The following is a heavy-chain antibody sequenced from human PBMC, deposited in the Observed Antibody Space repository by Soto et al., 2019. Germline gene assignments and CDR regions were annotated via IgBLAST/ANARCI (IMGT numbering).Heavy chain of an antibody. CDR2: INVYNGNT. CDR1: GYSFTNYG. J-gene: IGHJ5*02. V-gene: IGHV1-18*01. CDR3: ARGVGSGSYYNQYNWFDP. D-gene: IGHD3-10*01. Sequence: ASVKVSCKASGYSFTNYGISWARQAPGQGLEWMGWINVYNGNTKYAQKVQGRVTMTTDTSTSTAYMELRSLRSDDTAVYYCARGVGSGSYYNQYNWFDPWGQGTLVTVSP.